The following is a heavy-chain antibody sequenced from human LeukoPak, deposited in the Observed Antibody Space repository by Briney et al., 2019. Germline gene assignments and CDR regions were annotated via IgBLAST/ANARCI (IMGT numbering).Heavy chain of an antibody. CDR1: GGTFSSYA. J-gene: IGHJ4*02. CDR3: AGGGNFDF. D-gene: IGHD3-16*01. V-gene: IGHV1-69*13. CDR2: IIPVFGTA. Sequence: SVKVSCKASGGTFSSYAISWVRQAPGQGLEWMGGIIPVFGTANYAQNFQGRVTITADESTSTVYMELTSLKSEDTAVYYCAGGGNFDFWGQGTLVTVSS.